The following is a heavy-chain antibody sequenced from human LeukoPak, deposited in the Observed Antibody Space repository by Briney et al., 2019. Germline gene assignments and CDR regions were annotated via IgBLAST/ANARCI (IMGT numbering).Heavy chain of an antibody. D-gene: IGHD5-18*01. Sequence: EASVKVSCKASGYTFTGYYLHWVRQTPGQGLEWMGWINPNSGGTNYAQKFQGRVTMTGDTSISIAYMELNRLSSDDTAIYYCAGRPDTAIVPIFDYWGQGTLVTVSS. J-gene: IGHJ4*02. CDR2: INPNSGGT. CDR3: AGRPDTAIVPIFDY. CDR1: GYTFTGYY. V-gene: IGHV1-2*02.